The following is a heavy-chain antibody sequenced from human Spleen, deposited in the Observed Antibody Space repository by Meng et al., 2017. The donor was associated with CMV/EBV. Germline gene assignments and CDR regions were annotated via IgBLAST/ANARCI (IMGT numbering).Heavy chain of an antibody. Sequence: GESLKISCAASGFTFSSYAMSWVRQAPGKGLVWVSRINRDGTSINYADSVKGRFTISRDNAKNTLHLQMNSLRAEDTAVYYCARASGSHGRFLEWFPFDYWGQGTLVTVSS. J-gene: IGHJ4*02. D-gene: IGHD3-3*01. CDR3: ARASGSHGRFLEWFPFDY. CDR1: GFTFSSYA. V-gene: IGHV3-74*01. CDR2: INRDGTSI.